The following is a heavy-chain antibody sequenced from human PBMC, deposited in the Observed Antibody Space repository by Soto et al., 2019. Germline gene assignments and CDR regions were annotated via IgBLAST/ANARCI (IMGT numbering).Heavy chain of an antibody. D-gene: IGHD3-10*01. CDR3: ARLWMVRGVISYYYYGMDV. V-gene: IGHV4-30-2*03. Sequence: PSETLSLTCAVSGGSISSGGYSWSWIRQPPGKGLEWIGSIYYSGNTYYNPSLKSRVTMSVDTSKNQFSLKLSSVTAADTAVYYCARLWMVRGVISYYYYGMDVWGQGTTVTVSS. J-gene: IGHJ6*02. CDR1: GGSISSGGYS. CDR2: IYYSGNT.